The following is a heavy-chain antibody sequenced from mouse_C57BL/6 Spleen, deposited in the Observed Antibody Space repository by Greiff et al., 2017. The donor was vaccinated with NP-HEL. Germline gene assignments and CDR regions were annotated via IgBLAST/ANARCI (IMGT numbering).Heavy chain of an antibody. CDR1: GFTFSSYA. CDR2: ISDGGSYT. V-gene: IGHV5-4*03. D-gene: IGHD2-12*01. CDR3: ARGLRRTTYYFDY. J-gene: IGHJ2*01. Sequence: EVKLVESGGGLVKPGGSLKLSCAASGFTFSSYAMSWVRQTPEKRLEWVATISDGGSYTYYPDNVKGRFTISRDNAKNNLYLQMSHLKSEDTAMYYCARGLRRTTYYFDYWGQGTTLTVSS.